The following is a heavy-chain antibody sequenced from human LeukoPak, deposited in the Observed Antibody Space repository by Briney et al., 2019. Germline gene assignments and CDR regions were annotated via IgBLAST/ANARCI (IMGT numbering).Heavy chain of an antibody. V-gene: IGHV3-33*08. CDR2: VWYDGSKT. CDR3: ARGVDYYDSSGTIDY. CDR1: GFTFSSYA. D-gene: IGHD3-22*01. Sequence: QSGGSLRLSCAASGFTFSSYAMSWVRQAPGKGLEWVAVVWYDGSKTYSADSVKGRITISRDDSKNTLYLQMNSLRAEDTAVYYCARGVDYYDSSGTIDYWGQGTLVTVSS. J-gene: IGHJ4*02.